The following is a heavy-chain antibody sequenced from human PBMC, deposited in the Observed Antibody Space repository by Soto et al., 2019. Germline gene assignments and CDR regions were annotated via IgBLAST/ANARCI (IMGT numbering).Heavy chain of an antibody. CDR1: GYTFTSYG. D-gene: IGHD6-19*01. V-gene: IGHV1-18*01. Sequence: QVQLVQSGAEVKKPGASVKVSCKASGYTFTSYGISWVRQAPGQGLEWMGWISGYNGNTNYAQKLQGRVTMTTDTATRTAYMERRSLRSDYTAVYDCARDRVEGVAGTGARSFDPWGQGTLVTVSS. J-gene: IGHJ5*02. CDR3: ARDRVEGVAGTGARSFDP. CDR2: ISGYNGNT.